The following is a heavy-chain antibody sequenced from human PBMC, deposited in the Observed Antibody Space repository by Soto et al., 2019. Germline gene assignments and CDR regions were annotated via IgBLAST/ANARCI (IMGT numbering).Heavy chain of an antibody. V-gene: IGHV3-30*18. CDR3: AKGGFIVVEPATTFRCDP. D-gene: IGHD2-2*01. Sequence: QVQLVESGGGVVQPGRSPRLSCTASGFTFSNFGMHWVRQAPGKGLEWVALMSYDGNIIYYADSVKGRFTISRDNSNNTLYLQMNNLRREDSGVYYCAKGGFIVVEPATTFRCDPWGQGTLVTVSS. CDR2: MSYDGNII. J-gene: IGHJ5*02. CDR1: GFTFSNFG.